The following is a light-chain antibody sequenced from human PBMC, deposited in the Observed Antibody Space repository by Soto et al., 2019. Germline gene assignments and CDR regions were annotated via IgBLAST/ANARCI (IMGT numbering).Light chain of an antibody. CDR1: SSNIGSKS. V-gene: IGLV1-44*01. Sequence: VLTQPPSASGTPGQRVTISCSGSSSNIGSKSVNWYQQLPGTAPKLLIYGSYQRPSGVPDRFSGSKSGTSASLAISGLQSEDEADYHCAAWDDSLNGPVFGGGTKLTVL. CDR3: AAWDDSLNGPV. CDR2: GSY. J-gene: IGLJ2*01.